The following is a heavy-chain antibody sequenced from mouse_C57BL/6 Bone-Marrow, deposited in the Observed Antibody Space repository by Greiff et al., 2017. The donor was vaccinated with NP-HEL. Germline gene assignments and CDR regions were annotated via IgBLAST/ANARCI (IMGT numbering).Heavy chain of an antibody. CDR1: GYTFTDYY. V-gene: IGHV1-26*01. CDR2: INPNNGGT. CDR3: ARSNEPAPPAWFAY. J-gene: IGHJ3*01. Sequence: VQLQQSGPELVKPGASVKISCKASGYTFTDYYMNWVKQSHGKSLEWIGDINPNNGGTSYNQKFKGKATLTVDKSSSTAYMELRSLTSEDSAVYYCARSNEPAPPAWFAYWGQGTLVTVSA.